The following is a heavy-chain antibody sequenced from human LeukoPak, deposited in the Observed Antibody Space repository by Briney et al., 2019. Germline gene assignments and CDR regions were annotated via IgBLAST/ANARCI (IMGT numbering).Heavy chain of an antibody. V-gene: IGHV4-31*03. CDR1: GGSISSGGYY. CDR3: ARASGDMVRGVIPLYYFDY. CDR2: IYYSGST. D-gene: IGHD3-10*01. Sequence: SQTLSLTCTVSGGSISSGGYYWSWIRQHPGKGLEWIGYIYYSGSTYYNPSLKSRVTISVDTSKNQFSLKLSSVTAADAAVYYCARASGDMVRGVIPLYYFDYWGQGTLVTVSS. J-gene: IGHJ4*02.